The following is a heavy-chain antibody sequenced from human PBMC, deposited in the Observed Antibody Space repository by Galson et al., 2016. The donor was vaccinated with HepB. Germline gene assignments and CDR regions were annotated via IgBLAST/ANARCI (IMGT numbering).Heavy chain of an antibody. CDR1: GGSISSGSYY. J-gene: IGHJ3*02. CDR3: ARAGYCSGGSCYVYAFDI. Sequence: TLSLTCSVSGGSISSGSYYWSWIRQPAGKGLEWIGRIYTSGSTNYNPSLKGRVTISVDTSKIQFSLSLSSATAADTAGYYCARAGYCSGGSCYVYAFDIWGPGTMVTVSS. D-gene: IGHD2-15*01. V-gene: IGHV4-61*02. CDR2: IYTSGST.